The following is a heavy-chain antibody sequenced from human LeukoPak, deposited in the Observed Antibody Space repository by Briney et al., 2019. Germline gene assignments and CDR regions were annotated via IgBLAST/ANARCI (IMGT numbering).Heavy chain of an antibody. V-gene: IGHV4-38-2*01. CDR2: IFHTGNT. J-gene: IGHJ4*02. D-gene: IGHD1-26*01. CDR1: GYSLSNGFY. Sequence: AWETLSLTCAVSGYSLSNGFYWGWIRQAPGKGLEWIGSIFHTGNTYYNPSLKSRLTISVDTSKNQFSLQLRSVTAADTAVYYCARLRYSGSSLGAFDYWGQGTLVTVSS. CDR3: ARLRYSGSSLGAFDY.